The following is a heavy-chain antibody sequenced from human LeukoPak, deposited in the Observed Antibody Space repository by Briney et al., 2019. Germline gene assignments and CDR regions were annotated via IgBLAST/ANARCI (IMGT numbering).Heavy chain of an antibody. Sequence: SETLSLTCTVSGDPIRSSSYNWAWIRQPPGKGLEWIGSIHYTGTTFYNPSRKSRITISIDTSKNQFSLKLSSVTAADTAVYYCARTGGSFYFYYYMDVWGKGTAVTVSS. CDR2: IHYTGTT. J-gene: IGHJ6*03. CDR3: ARTGGSFYFYYYMDV. D-gene: IGHD1-26*01. V-gene: IGHV4-39*07. CDR1: GDPIRSSSYN.